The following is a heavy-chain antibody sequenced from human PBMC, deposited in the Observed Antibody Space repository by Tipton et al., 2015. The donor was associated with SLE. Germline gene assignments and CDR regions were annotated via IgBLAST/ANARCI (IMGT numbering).Heavy chain of an antibody. J-gene: IGHJ4*02. D-gene: IGHD1-26*01. V-gene: IGHV4-61*02. Sequence: TLSLTCTVSGGSISSGSYYWSWIRQPAGKGLEWIGRIFTSGSATYNPSLKSRVTISLDTSKNPFSLKLTSVTAADTAVYFCAGGNYPPPTFDYWGQGSLVTVSS. CDR2: IFTSGSA. CDR3: AGGNYPPPTFDY. CDR1: GGSISSGSYY.